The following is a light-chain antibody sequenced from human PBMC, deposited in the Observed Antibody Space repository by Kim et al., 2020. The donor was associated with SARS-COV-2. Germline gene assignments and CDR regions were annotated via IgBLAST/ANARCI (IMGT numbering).Light chain of an antibody. CDR2: DAS. V-gene: IGKV3-11*01. CDR1: PSIGNS. J-gene: IGKJ5*01. Sequence: LSPGEKAALSCRASPSIGNSLAWYQQKPGQTPRLLIHDASNGATDIPARFSGSGSGADFTLTVSSLEPEDFAVYFCQQRSSRPPTFGQGTRLEIK. CDR3: QQRSSRPPT.